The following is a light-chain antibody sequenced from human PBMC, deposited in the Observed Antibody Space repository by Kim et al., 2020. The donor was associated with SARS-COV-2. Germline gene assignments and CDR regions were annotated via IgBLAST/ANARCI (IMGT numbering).Light chain of an antibody. CDR3: SSYTSSSTVV. CDR2: DVS. V-gene: IGLV2-14*04. CDR1: GSDVGVYNY. Sequence: GQSITISCTGTGSDVGVYNYVSWYQQHPGKAPKLMIYDVSKRPSGVSNRFSGSKSGNTASLTISGLQAEDEADYYCSSYTSSSTVVFGGGTQLTVL. J-gene: IGLJ2*01.